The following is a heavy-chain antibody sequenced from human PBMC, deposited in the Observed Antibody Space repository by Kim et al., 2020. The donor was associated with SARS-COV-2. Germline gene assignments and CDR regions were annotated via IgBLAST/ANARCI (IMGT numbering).Heavy chain of an antibody. Sequence: GGSLRLSCAASGFTFSSHEMNWVRQAPGKGLEWVSHISKSGSDIDYADSVKGRFTISRDNAKNSPFLQMNSLRAEDTAVYSCATISTSGWDKYYGLDVWGQGTTVTVSS. CDR2: ISKSGSDI. CDR3: ATISTSGWDKYYGLDV. D-gene: IGHD6-19*01. V-gene: IGHV3-48*03. CDR1: GFTFSSHE. J-gene: IGHJ6*02.